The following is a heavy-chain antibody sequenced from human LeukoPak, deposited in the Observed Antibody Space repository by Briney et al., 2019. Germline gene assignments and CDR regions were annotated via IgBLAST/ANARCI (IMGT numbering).Heavy chain of an antibody. D-gene: IGHD5-12*01. V-gene: IGHV1-2*02. CDR1: GYTFTGYY. Sequence: ASVKVSCKASGYTFTGYYMHWVRQAPGQGLEWMGWINPNSGGTNYAQKFQGRVTMTRDTSISTASMELRSLRSDDTAVYYCARDQGIYNHRIIDSWGQGTLVTVSS. CDR3: ARDQGIYNHRIIDS. J-gene: IGHJ4*02. CDR2: INPNSGGT.